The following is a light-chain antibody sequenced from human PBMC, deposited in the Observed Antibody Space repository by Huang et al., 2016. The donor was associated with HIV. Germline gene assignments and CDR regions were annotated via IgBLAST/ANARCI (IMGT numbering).Light chain of an antibody. J-gene: IGKJ1*01. CDR1: QTISNY. CDR3: QQSSISPWT. V-gene: IGKV1-39*01. Sequence: DIQMTQSPSSLSASVGDRVTITCRASQTISNYVNWYQQKPVKAPKLLIYAASDLQSGVPSRFSGRGSGTDFTLTISSLQPEDSATYYCQQSSISPWTFGQGTRVEIK. CDR2: AAS.